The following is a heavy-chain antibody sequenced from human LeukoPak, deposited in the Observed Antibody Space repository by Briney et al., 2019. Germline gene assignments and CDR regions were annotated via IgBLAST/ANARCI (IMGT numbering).Heavy chain of an antibody. CDR2: IRSKANSYAT. J-gene: IGHJ4*02. CDR3: TSVGLYSSGWYGY. Sequence: GGSLRLSCAASGFTFSGSAMHWVRQASEKGLEWVGRIRSKANSYATAYAASVKGRFTISRDDSKNTAYLQMNSLKTEDTAVYYCTSVGLYSSGWYGYWGQGTLVTVSS. D-gene: IGHD6-19*01. V-gene: IGHV3-73*01. CDR1: GFTFSGSA.